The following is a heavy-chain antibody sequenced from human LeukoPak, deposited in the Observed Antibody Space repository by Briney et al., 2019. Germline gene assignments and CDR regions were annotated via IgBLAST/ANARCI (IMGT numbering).Heavy chain of an antibody. V-gene: IGHV3-15*01. J-gene: IGHJ4*02. CDR1: GFTFSNAW. CDR2: IKSKTDGGTT. CDR3: TTDTYYYDSSGYSPVDY. D-gene: IGHD3-22*01. Sequence: PGGTLRLSCAASGFTFSNAWMSWVRQAPGKGLEWVGRIKSKTDGGTTDYAAPVKGRFTISRDDSKNTLYLQMNSLKTEDTAVYYCTTDTYYYDSSGYSPVDYWGQGTLVTVSS.